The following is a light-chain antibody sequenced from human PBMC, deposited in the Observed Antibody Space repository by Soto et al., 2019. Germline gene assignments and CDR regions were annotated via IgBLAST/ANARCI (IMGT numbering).Light chain of an antibody. Sequence: EIVLTQSPGTLSLSPGEGATLSCRASQSVNPYYLAWYQQKPGQAPRLLIYSASSRATGIPDRFSGSGSGTDFTLTISRLEPEDFVVYYCQYYGSSPWTFGQGTKVEIK. J-gene: IGKJ1*01. CDR3: QYYGSSPWT. V-gene: IGKV3-20*01. CDR1: QSVNPYY. CDR2: SAS.